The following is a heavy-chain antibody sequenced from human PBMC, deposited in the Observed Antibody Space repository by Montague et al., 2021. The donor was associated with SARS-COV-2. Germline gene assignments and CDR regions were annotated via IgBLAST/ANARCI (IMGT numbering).Heavy chain of an antibody. D-gene: IGHD3-3*01. J-gene: IGHJ4*02. CDR1: GASISSRSYY. V-gene: IGHV4-39*01. Sequence: SETLSLTCTVSGASISSRSYYWGWIRQPPGKGLEWIGFKYYSGSTYYNPTLKSRVTISVDTSRNQFSLKLSSVTAADTAVDYCATIPSSITIFGVVQWYDFDVWGQGTLVTVSS. CDR3: ATIPSSITIFGVVQWYDFDV. CDR2: KYYSGST.